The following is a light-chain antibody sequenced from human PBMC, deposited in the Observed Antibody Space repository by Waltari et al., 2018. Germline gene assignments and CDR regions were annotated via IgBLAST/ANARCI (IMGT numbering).Light chain of an antibody. CDR2: GAS. J-gene: IGKJ2*01. Sequence: DIHMTHSPSSLSASLGDTVTITCGASQDIRDSLAWYQHKPGTAPKLLLYGASRLESGVPSRFSGSAYGTEYTLTIGNLQPEDFATYFCQQYYSTLMYTFGQGTKLEI. CDR1: QDIRDS. V-gene: IGKV1-NL1*01. CDR3: QQYYSTLMYT.